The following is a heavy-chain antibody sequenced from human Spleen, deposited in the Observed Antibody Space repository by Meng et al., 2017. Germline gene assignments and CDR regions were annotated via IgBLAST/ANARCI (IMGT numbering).Heavy chain of an antibody. D-gene: IGHD3-3*01. J-gene: IGHJ4*02. CDR1: GFTFSSYA. V-gene: IGHV3-23*04. Sequence: EVPVVESGGGLVQPGGSLTLSCAASGFTFSSYAMSWVRQAPGEGLEWVSGISASGVSTYSAGSVKGRFIISRDNSKNTLYLQMSSLRAEDTAVYYCARLTGYQDFYWGQGTLVTVSS. CDR3: ARLTGYQDFY. CDR2: ISASGVST.